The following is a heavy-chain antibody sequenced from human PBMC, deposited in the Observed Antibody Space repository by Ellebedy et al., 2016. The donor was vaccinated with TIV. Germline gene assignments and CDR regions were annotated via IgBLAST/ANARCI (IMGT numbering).Heavy chain of an antibody. CDR1: GFTFSNYA. J-gene: IGHJ6*02. D-gene: IGHD3-10*01. V-gene: IGHV3-23*01. CDR3: AKNQGSGSPYYYALDV. CDR2: VSASGRAT. Sequence: GESLKISCAGSGFTFSNYAMTWVRQAPGKGLEWVSVVSASGRATFYANSVKGRFTISRDNSKDTLELQMNSLRIEDAAVYYCAKNQGSGSPYYYALDVWGQGTTVTVSS.